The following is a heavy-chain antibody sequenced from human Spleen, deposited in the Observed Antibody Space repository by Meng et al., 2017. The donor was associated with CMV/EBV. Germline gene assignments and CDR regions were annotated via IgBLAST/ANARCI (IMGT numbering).Heavy chain of an antibody. CDR3: AKAGGGAFDS. V-gene: IGHV1-69*05. D-gene: IGHD3-10*01. CDR1: GGTFSSYA. CDR2: IIPMLGTV. Sequence: SVKVSCKASGGTFSSYAISWVRQAPGQGLEWMGGIIPMLGTVKYAQDFEGRVTITTDESMTTAYMELASLRSEDTAIYYCAKAGGGAFDSWGQGTKVTVSS. J-gene: IGHJ3*01.